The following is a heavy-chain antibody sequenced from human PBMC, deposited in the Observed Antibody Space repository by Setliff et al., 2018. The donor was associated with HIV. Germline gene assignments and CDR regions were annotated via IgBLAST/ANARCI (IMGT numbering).Heavy chain of an antibody. J-gene: IGHJ4*02. Sequence: PSETLSLTCTVSGESISGSSYYWGWIRQPTGKGLEWIGSIYYSGSTYYNPSLTSRVTISVDTSKNQFSLKRTSVTAADTSVYYCATYSSSWPDYWGQGTLVTVSS. V-gene: IGHV4-39*01. CDR3: ATYSSSWPDY. CDR1: GESISGSSYY. D-gene: IGHD6-13*01. CDR2: IYYSGST.